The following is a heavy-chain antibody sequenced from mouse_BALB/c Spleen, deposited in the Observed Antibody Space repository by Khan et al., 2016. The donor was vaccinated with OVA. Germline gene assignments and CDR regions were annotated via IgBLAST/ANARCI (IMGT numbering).Heavy chain of an antibody. CDR3: ARSTYYGNHYAMDY. Sequence: VQLQQSGPELVKPGASVKMSCKASGYTFTSYVMHWVKQKPGQGLEWIGYINPYNDGTKYNETFKGKATLTSDKSSSTSYMELSSLTSEDSAVYYCARSTYYGNHYAMDYWGQGTSVTVSS. V-gene: IGHV1S136*01. CDR1: GYTFTSYV. D-gene: IGHD2-10*01. CDR2: INPYNDGT. J-gene: IGHJ4*01.